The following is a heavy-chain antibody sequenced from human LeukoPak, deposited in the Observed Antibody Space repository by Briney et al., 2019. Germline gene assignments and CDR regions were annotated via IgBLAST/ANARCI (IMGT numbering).Heavy chain of an antibody. CDR3: ARLSKVVVVAATLLGTYYYYYMDV. V-gene: IGHV4-34*01. CDR1: GGSFSGYY. D-gene: IGHD2-15*01. Sequence: SETLSLTCAVYGGSFSGYYWSWIRQPPGKGLEWIGEINHSGSTNYNPSLKSRVTISVDTSKNQFSLKLSSVTAADTAVYYCARLSKVVVVAATLLGTYYYYYMDVWGKGTTVTISS. CDR2: INHSGST. J-gene: IGHJ6*03.